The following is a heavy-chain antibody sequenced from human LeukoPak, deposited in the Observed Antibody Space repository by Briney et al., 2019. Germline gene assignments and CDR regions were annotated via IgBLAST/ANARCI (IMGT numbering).Heavy chain of an antibody. Sequence: GGSLRLSCAASGFDFEDYTMHWVRQVPGKSLEWVSFINWDGVTTDYADSVRGRFTISRDKSKNSLYLQMNSLTTEDTALYFWVKQSSGYYAPLDSWGEGTLVSVSS. CDR3: VKQSSGYYAPLDS. J-gene: IGHJ4*02. D-gene: IGHD5-12*01. CDR2: INWDGVTT. CDR1: GFDFEDYT. V-gene: IGHV3-43*01.